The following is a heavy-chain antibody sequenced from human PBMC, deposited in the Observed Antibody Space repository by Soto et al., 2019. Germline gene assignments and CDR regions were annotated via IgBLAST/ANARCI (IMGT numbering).Heavy chain of an antibody. CDR3: TIHQGAKGGVFDI. CDR2: IKQDGSEK. V-gene: IGHV3-7*03. J-gene: IGHJ3*02. Sequence: EVQLVESGGGLVQPGGSLRLSCAASGFTFSTYWMSWVRQAPGKGLEWVANIKQDGSEKHYLDSVNGRFTVSRDNAKNSLYLQMNSLRVEDTAVYYCTIHQGAKGGVFDIWGQGTMVTVSS. D-gene: IGHD2-8*02. CDR1: GFTFSTYW.